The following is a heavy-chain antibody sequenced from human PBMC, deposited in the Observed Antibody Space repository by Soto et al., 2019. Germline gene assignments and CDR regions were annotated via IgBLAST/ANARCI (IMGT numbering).Heavy chain of an antibody. J-gene: IGHJ6*02. V-gene: IGHV1-24*01. CDR2: FDPEDGET. Sequence: ASVKVSCKVSGYTLTELSMHWVRQAPGKGLEWMGGFDPEDGETIYAQKFQGRVTMTEDTSTSTAYMELSSLRSEDTAVYYCASISSSRYYYGMDVWGQGTTVTVSS. CDR3: ASISSSRYYYGMDV. D-gene: IGHD6-6*01. CDR1: GYTLTELS.